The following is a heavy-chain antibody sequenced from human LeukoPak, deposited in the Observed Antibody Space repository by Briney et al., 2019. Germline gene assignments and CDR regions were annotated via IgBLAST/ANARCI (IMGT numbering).Heavy chain of an antibody. CDR1: GGSFSGYY. D-gene: IGHD6-13*01. CDR2: INHSGST. Sequence: SETLSLTCAVYGGSFSGYYWSWIRQPPGKGLEWIGEINHSGSTNYNPSLKSRVAISVDTSKNQFSLKLSSVTAADTAVYYCARGQAADYWGQGTLVTVSS. V-gene: IGHV4-34*01. J-gene: IGHJ4*02. CDR3: ARGQAADY.